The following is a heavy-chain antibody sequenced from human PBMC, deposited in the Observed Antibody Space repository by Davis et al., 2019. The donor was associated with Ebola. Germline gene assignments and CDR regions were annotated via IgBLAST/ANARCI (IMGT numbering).Heavy chain of an antibody. CDR3: ARRVWDSTDWYFDF. J-gene: IGHJ2*01. CDR1: GGSFSGYY. Sequence: MPSETLSLTCAVYGGSFSGYYWRWIRQPPEKGLEWIGEVNDSGSTNYNPSLKVRVPISADTSKNQFPLNLKAVTATDTAVDYCARRVWDSTDWYFDFWSRGTRATVSS. V-gene: IGHV4-34*01. CDR2: VNDSGST. D-gene: IGHD1-26*01.